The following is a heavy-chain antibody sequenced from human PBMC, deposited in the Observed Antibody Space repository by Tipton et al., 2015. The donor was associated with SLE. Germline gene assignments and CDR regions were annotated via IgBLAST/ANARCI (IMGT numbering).Heavy chain of an antibody. Sequence: SLTCAVYGGSFSGYYWSWIRQPPGKGLEWIGEINHSGSTNYNPSLKSRVTISVDTSKNQFSLKLSSVTAADTAVYYCARVSGSSPQVDYWGQGTLVTVSS. J-gene: IGHJ4*02. CDR2: INHSGST. CDR1: GGSFSGYY. D-gene: IGHD6-6*01. CDR3: ARVSGSSPQVDY. V-gene: IGHV4-34*01.